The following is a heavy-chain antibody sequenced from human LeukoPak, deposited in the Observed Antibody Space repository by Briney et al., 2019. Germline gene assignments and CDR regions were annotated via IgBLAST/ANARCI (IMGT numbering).Heavy chain of an antibody. V-gene: IGHV3-48*01. CDR3: SRDHDVVVPAASGFDY. CDR1: RFTFSDYS. CDR2: ISSSSSVI. D-gene: IGHD2-2*01. J-gene: IGHJ4*02. Sequence: GGSLRLSCTASRFTFSDYSMTWGRQAPGKGLEWLSYISSSSSVIYYADSVKGRFTISRDNVENSLFLQMNSLRAEDTAVYYCSRDHDVVVPAASGFDYWGQGTLVNVSS.